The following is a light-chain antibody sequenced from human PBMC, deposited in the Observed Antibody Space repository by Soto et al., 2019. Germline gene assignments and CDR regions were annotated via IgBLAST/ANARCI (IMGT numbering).Light chain of an antibody. Sequence: IQLTQSPSSLSASVGDRVTITCRATQGISSYLDWYQQKPGKAPKLLIYAASTLQTGVPSRFSGSGSGTDFTLTISSLQPEDFATYYCQQLNSYPLTFGGGTKVDIK. CDR2: AAS. CDR1: QGISSY. V-gene: IGKV1-9*01. CDR3: QQLNSYPLT. J-gene: IGKJ4*01.